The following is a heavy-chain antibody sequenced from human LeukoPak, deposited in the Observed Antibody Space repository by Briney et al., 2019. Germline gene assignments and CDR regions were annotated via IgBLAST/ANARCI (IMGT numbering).Heavy chain of an antibody. CDR2: FSGSTPTT. J-gene: IGHJ3*02. CDR3: AKDLGSSGYYDAFDI. Sequence: PGGSLRLSCAASGFTFSSYAMSWVRQAPGKGLEWVSVISGTTPPGKGLEWVSVFSGSTPTTYYADSMKGRFTISRDNSKNMLYLQMNSLRAEDTAVYYCAKDLGSSGYYDAFDIWGQGTMVTVSS. D-gene: IGHD3-22*01. V-gene: IGHV3-23*01. CDR1: GFTFSSYA.